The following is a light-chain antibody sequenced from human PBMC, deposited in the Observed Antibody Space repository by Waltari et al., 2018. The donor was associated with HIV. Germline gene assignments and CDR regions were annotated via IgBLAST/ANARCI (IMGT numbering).Light chain of an antibody. Sequence: EIVLTQSPATLSLSPGERATLSCRASESISRYLAWYQQKPGQAPRLLISDASNRATGIPARFSGSGSGTDFTLTISYLEPEDFAVYYCQQRTNWPPWSFDQGTKVEIK. CDR2: DAS. CDR1: ESISRY. J-gene: IGKJ1*01. CDR3: QQRTNWPPWS. V-gene: IGKV3-11*01.